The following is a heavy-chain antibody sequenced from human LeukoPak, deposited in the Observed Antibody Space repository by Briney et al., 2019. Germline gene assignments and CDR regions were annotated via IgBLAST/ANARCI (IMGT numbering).Heavy chain of an antibody. CDR2: ISATGGTT. Sequence: GGSLRLSCAASGFTFSSYAMSWVRQAPGKGLEWVSAISATGGTTYYADSVKGRFTISRDNSKNTLYLQMNSLRAEDTAVYYCARATAGLVIISAPDYWGQGTLVTVSS. CDR3: ARATAGLVIISAPDY. CDR1: GFTFSSYA. J-gene: IGHJ4*02. D-gene: IGHD3-9*01. V-gene: IGHV3-23*01.